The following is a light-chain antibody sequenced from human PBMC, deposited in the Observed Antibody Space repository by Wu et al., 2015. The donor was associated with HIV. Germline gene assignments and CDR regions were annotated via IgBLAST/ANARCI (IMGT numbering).Light chain of an antibody. V-gene: IGKV3-11*01. Sequence: EIVLTQSPATLSLSPGDRATLSCRSSQSLNSYLAWYQHKPGQGPRLLIYDAFNRATGIPARFSGSGSGTDFTLTISSLEPEDFATYFCQQANSFPITFGQGTRLEIK. CDR2: DAF. J-gene: IGKJ5*01. CDR1: QSLNSY. CDR3: QQANSFPIT.